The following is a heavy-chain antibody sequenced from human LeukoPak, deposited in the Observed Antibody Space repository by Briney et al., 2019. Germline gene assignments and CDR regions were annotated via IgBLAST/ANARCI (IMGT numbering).Heavy chain of an antibody. CDR3: ARGRIAARSRFDP. CDR2: INHSGST. V-gene: IGHV4-34*01. J-gene: IGHJ5*02. Sequence: PSETLPLTCAVYGGSFSGYYWSWIRPPPGKGLEWIGEINHSGSTNYNPSLKSRVTISVDTSKNQFSLKLSSVTAADTAVYYCARGRIAARSRFDPWGQGTLVTVSS. D-gene: IGHD6-6*01. CDR1: GGSFSGYY.